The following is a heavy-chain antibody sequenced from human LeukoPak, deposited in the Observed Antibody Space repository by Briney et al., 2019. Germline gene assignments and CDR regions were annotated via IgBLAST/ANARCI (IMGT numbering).Heavy chain of an antibody. Sequence: ASVKVSCKASGYTFTSYGISWVRQAPGQGLEWMGWISAYNGNTNYAQKLQGRVTMTTDTSTSTAYMELSRLRSDDTAVYYCAREGVPRGQWLATNANNWFDPWGQGTLVTVSS. V-gene: IGHV1-18*01. CDR3: AREGVPRGQWLATNANNWFDP. CDR1: GYTFTSYG. D-gene: IGHD6-19*01. J-gene: IGHJ5*02. CDR2: ISAYNGNT.